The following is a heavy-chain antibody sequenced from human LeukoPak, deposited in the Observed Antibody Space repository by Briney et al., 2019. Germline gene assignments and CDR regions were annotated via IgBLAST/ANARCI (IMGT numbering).Heavy chain of an antibody. CDR1: GFTFSSYA. J-gene: IGHJ4*02. D-gene: IGHD3-22*01. CDR2: ISGSGGST. V-gene: IGHV3-23*01. CDR3: ARVETNYYDSSGYSKALDY. Sequence: GGSLRLSCAASGFTFSSYAMSWVRQAPGKGLEWVSAISGSGGSTYYADSVKGRFTISRDNSKNTLYLQMNSLRAEDTAVYYCARVETNYYDSSGYSKALDYWGQGTLVTVSS.